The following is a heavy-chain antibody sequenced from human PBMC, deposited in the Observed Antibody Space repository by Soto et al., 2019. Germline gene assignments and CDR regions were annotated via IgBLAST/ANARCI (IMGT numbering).Heavy chain of an antibody. D-gene: IGHD3-10*01. CDR1: GFTFSSYG. CDR2: ISYDGSNK. V-gene: IGHV3-30*03. Sequence: QVQLVESGGGVVQPGRSLRLSCAASGFTFSSYGMHWVRQAPGKGLEWVAVISYDGSNKYYADSVKGRFTISRDNSKNTLYLQMNSLRAEDTDVYYCAIEVRESYYYYYYGMDVWGQGTTVTVSS. CDR3: AIEVRESYYYYYYGMDV. J-gene: IGHJ6*02.